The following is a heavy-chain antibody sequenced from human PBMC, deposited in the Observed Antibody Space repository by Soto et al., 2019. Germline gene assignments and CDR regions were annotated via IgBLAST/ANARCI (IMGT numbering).Heavy chain of an antibody. J-gene: IGHJ4*02. CDR1: GFTFSSYS. V-gene: IGHV3-23*03. Sequence: PGGSLRLSCAASGFTFSSYSMNWVRQAPGKGLEWVSRMNMDGNRISYVDSVKGRCTISRDNSKNTLYLQMNSLRAEDTAVYYCAKENGYSSSWFEFDYWGQGTLVTVSS. D-gene: IGHD6-13*01. CDR3: AKENGYSSSWFEFDY. CDR2: MNMDGNRI.